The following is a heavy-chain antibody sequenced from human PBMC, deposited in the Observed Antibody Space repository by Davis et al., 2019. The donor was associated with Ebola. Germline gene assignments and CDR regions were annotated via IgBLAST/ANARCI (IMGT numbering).Heavy chain of an antibody. J-gene: IGHJ6*03. CDR1: GFTFSSYW. Sequence: GESLKISCAASGFTFSSYWMSWVRQAPGKGLEWVANIKQDGSEKYYVDSVKGRFTISRDNAKNSLYLQMNSLRAEDTAVYYCARFPVSTYYYYYYMDVWGKGTTVTVSS. V-gene: IGHV3-7*01. CDR3: ARFPVSTYYYYYYMDV. D-gene: IGHD5/OR15-5a*01. CDR2: IKQDGSEK.